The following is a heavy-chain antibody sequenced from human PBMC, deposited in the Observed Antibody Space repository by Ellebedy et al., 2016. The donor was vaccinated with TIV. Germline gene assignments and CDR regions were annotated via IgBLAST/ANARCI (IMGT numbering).Heavy chain of an antibody. CDR3: ARDWRNGNYPNWFYP. CDR2: IYYTGTT. V-gene: IGHV4-59*01. Sequence: SETLSLTCTVSGDSISGSYWNWIRQPPGRGLEWIGCIYYTGTTYYNPSLKSRVTISLDTSKNQFSLKVNSVTAADTAVYYCARDWRNGNYPNWFYPWGQGTLVTVSS. J-gene: IGHJ5*02. CDR1: GDSISGSY. D-gene: IGHD4-17*01.